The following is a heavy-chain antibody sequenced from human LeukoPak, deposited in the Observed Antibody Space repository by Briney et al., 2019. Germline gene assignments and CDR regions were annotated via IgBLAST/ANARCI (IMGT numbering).Heavy chain of an antibody. Sequence: GGSLRLSCAASGFTFSSYWMHWVRQAPGKGLVWVSRINTDGSTTNYADSVKGRFTTSRDNAKNTLHLQMNSLRAEDTAVYYCARAANDFHPFDYWGQGTLVTVSS. V-gene: IGHV3-74*01. CDR2: INTDGSTT. CDR1: GFTFSSYW. D-gene: IGHD3-3*01. CDR3: ARAANDFHPFDY. J-gene: IGHJ4*02.